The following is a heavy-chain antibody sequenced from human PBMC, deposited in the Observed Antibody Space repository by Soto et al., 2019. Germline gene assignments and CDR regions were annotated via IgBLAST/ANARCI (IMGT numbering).Heavy chain of an antibody. CDR1: GYSFTSYW. CDR2: IDPSDSYT. J-gene: IGHJ4*02. D-gene: IGHD5-18*01. V-gene: IGHV5-10-1*01. CDR3: ALRGRGYSYGYPGYFDY. Sequence: GESLKISCKGSGYSFTSYWISWVRQMPGKGLERMGRIDPSDSYTNYSPSFQGHVTISDDKSISTAYLQCSSLKASDTAMYYCALRGRGYSYGYPGYFDYWGQGTLVPVSS.